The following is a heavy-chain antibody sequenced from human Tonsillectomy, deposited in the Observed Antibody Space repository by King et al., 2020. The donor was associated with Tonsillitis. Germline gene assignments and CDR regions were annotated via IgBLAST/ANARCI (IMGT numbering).Heavy chain of an antibody. J-gene: IGHJ4*02. CDR3: PAEDPSYLLTTFDY. V-gene: IGHV3-15*01. D-gene: IGHD2-2*01. Sequence: VQLVESGGGLVKPGGSLRLSCAASGFTFNNAWMSWVRQAPGKGLEWVGRIKSRTDGGTTDYPAPVKGRFTISRDDSKNTLYLQMNSLKTEDTAVYYCPAEDPSYLLTTFDYWGQGSLVTVSS. CDR2: IKSRTDGGTT. CDR1: GFTFNNAW.